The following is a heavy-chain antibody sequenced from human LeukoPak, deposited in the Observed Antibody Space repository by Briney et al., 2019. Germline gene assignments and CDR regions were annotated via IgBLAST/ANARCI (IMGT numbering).Heavy chain of an antibody. CDR2: IYDSGSI. J-gene: IGHJ4*02. V-gene: IGHV4-28*05. Sequence: SETLSLTCAVSGYSFSSRKWWGGIRPPPGRGLEWIGYIYDSGSIYYNPSLKSRVTISVDTSKNQFSLKLSSVTAVDTAVYYCASFVSSWFDYWGQGTLVTVSS. CDR1: GYSFSSRKW. CDR3: ASFVSSWFDY. D-gene: IGHD6-19*01.